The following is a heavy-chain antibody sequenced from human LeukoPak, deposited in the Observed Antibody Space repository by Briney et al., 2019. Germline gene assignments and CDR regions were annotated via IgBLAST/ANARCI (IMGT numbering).Heavy chain of an antibody. CDR1: GFTFSNAW. V-gene: IGHV3-15*01. CDR2: IKSKTDGGTT. CDR3: TTVSSEVRDFDY. Sequence: GGSLRLSCAASGFTFSNAWMSWVRQAPGKGLEWVGRIKSKTDGGTTDYAAPVKGRFTISRDDTKNTLYLQMNSLKTEDTAVYYCTTVSSEVRDFDYWGQGTLVTVSS. J-gene: IGHJ4*02.